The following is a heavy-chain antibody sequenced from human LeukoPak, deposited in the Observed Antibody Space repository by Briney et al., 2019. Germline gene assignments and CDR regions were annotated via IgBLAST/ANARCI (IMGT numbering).Heavy chain of an antibody. CDR3: ARDQEGIAARPAFDI. J-gene: IGHJ3*02. D-gene: IGHD6-6*01. V-gene: IGHV1-2*02. CDR1: GYTFTSYD. CDR2: IHPNSGGT. Sequence: ASVKVSCKASGYTFTSYDINWVRQATGQGLEWMGWIHPNSGGTNYAQKFQGRVTMTRDTSISTAYMELSRLRSDDTAVYYCARDQEGIAARPAFDIWGQGTMVTVSS.